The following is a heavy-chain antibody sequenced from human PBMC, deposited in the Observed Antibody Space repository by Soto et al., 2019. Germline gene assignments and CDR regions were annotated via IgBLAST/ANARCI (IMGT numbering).Heavy chain of an antibody. V-gene: IGHV3-7*01. Sequence: GGSLRLSCAASGFTFSGFWMNWVRQAPGKGLEWVANIKQDGSETYYVDSLKGRFTISRDNAKNSLYLQMNSLRAEDTAVYYCARGWEYYDSSGYYGYWGQGTLVTVSS. J-gene: IGHJ4*02. D-gene: IGHD3-22*01. CDR1: GFTFSGFW. CDR3: ARGWEYYDSSGYYGY. CDR2: IKQDGSET.